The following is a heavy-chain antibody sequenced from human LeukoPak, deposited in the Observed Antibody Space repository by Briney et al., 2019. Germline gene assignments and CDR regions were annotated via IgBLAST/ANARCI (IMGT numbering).Heavy chain of an antibody. CDR2: INPNSGGT. D-gene: IGHD2-2*01. CDR3: ARSGLSVVVPAASNEPHNWFDP. V-gene: IGHV1-2*02. Sequence: WASVKVSCKASGYTFTGYYMHWVRQAPGQGLEWMGCINPNSGGTNYAQKFQGRVTMTRDTSISTAYMELSRLRSDDTAVYYCARSGLSVVVPAASNEPHNWFDPWGQGTLVTVSS. CDR1: GYTFTGYY. J-gene: IGHJ5*02.